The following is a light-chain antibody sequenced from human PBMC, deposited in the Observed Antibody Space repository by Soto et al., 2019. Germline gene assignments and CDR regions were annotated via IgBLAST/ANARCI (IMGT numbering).Light chain of an antibody. V-gene: IGKV1-5*01. CDR2: AAS. CDR1: QDIDIS. Sequence: DIQMTQFPSTLSASVGGRVTITCRASQDIDISLAWFQQRPGEAPKLLIFAASGLESGVPSTFSGSGSGTEFTLTISSVQPDDFATYFCQHYDTFSWTFXQGTKVDIK. CDR3: QHYDTFSWT. J-gene: IGKJ1*01.